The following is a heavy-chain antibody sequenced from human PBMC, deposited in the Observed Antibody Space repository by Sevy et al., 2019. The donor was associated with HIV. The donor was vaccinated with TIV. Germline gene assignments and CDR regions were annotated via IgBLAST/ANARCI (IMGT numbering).Heavy chain of an antibody. V-gene: IGHV3-23*01. CDR2: ISGSGGST. Sequence: GGSLRLSCAASGFIFSGYGMSWVRQAPGQGLEWVSAISGSGGSTYYADSVKGRFTISRDNFRNTLYLQMNSLRAEDTAVYYCAKDRKTAARFQHWGQGTLVTVS. D-gene: IGHD6-13*01. CDR3: AKDRKTAARFQH. CDR1: GFIFSGYG. J-gene: IGHJ1*01.